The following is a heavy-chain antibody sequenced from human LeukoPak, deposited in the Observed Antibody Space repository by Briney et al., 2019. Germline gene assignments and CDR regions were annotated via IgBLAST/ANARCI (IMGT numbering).Heavy chain of an antibody. CDR2: ISGSGGST. J-gene: IGHJ4*02. CDR3: AFRFYGDSESF. CDR1: GFTISSYTFGSYA. Sequence: GGSLRLSCAASGFTISSYTFGSYAMSWVRQAPGKGLEWVSIISGSGGSTYYADSVKGRFTISRDNSKNTLYLQMISLRAEDTAVYYCAFRFYGDSESFWGQGTLVTVSS. D-gene: IGHD4-17*01. V-gene: IGHV3-23*01.